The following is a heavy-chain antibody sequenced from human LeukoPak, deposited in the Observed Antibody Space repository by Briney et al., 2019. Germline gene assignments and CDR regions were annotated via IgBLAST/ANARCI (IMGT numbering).Heavy chain of an antibody. Sequence: GASVKVSCKASGYTFTSYGISWVRQAPGQGLEWMGWISAYNGNTNYAQKLQGRVTMTTDTSTSTAYMELRSLRSDDTAVYYCASSHSSSPPGRGYMDVWGQGTLVTVSS. CDR3: ASSHSSSPPGRGYMDV. CDR2: ISAYNGNT. V-gene: IGHV1-18*01. D-gene: IGHD6-13*01. J-gene: IGHJ4*02. CDR1: GYTFTSYG.